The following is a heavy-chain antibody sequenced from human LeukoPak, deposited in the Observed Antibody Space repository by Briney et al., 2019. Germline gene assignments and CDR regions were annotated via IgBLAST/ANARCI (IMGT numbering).Heavy chain of an antibody. J-gene: IGHJ3*01. Sequence: PSKTLSLTCTVSGGSISSSSYYWGWIRQPPGKGLEWIGSIYYSGSTYYNPSLKSRVTISVDTSKNQFSLKLSSVTAADTAVYYCARHLEAVVVVAAWGQGTMVTVSS. CDR1: GGSISSSSYY. D-gene: IGHD2-15*01. CDR2: IYYSGST. CDR3: ARHLEAVVVVAA. V-gene: IGHV4-39*01.